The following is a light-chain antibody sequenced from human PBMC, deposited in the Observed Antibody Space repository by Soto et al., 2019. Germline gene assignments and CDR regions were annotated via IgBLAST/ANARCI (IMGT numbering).Light chain of an antibody. CDR2: KAS. Sequence: DIQMTQSPSTLSGSVGDRVTITCRASQTISSWLAWYQQKPGKAPNLLIYKASRLESGVPSRFSGSGSGTEFTLTISSLQPDDFATYYCQQYNSYWTFGQGTKVDI. V-gene: IGKV1-5*03. J-gene: IGKJ1*01. CDR1: QTISSW. CDR3: QQYNSYWT.